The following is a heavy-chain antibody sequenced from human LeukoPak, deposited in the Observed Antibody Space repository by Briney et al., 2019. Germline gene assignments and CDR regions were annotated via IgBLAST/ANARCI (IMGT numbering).Heavy chain of an antibody. CDR2: ISHDGFI. CDR1: GFTFSSYV. Sequence: GGPLRLSCETAGFTFSSYVMHWVRRTPGKGLVWVSRISHDGFISYADSVKGRFTISRDNAKNTLILQMNSLRAEDTAVYYCARDWVYKIDYWGRGTLVTVSS. V-gene: IGHV3-74*01. D-gene: IGHD5-24*01. CDR3: ARDWVYKIDY. J-gene: IGHJ4*02.